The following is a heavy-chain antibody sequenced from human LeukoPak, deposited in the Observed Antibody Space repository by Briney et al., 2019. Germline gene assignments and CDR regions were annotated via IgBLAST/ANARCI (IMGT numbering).Heavy chain of an antibody. V-gene: IGHV1-8*01. Sequence: ASVKVSCKASGYTFTSYDINWVRQATGQGLEWMGWMNPNSGNTGYAQKFQGRVTMTRNTSMGTAYMELSSLRSEDTAVYYCARGYCSSTSCYYNWFDPWGQGTLVTVSS. J-gene: IGHJ5*02. CDR2: MNPNSGNT. CDR1: GYTFTSYD. CDR3: ARGYCSSTSCYYNWFDP. D-gene: IGHD2-2*01.